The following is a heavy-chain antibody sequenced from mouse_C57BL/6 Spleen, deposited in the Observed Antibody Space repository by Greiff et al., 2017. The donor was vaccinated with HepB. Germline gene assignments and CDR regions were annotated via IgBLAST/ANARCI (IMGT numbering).Heavy chain of an antibody. CDR2: IYPGSGST. V-gene: IGHV1-55*01. J-gene: IGHJ1*03. CDR3: ARGGDGYYPWYFDV. D-gene: IGHD2-3*01. Sequence: VQLQQPGAELVKPGASVKMSCKASGYTFTSYWITWVKQRPGQGLEWIGDIYPGSGSTNYNEKFKSKATLTVDTSSSTAYMQLSSLTSEDSAVYYCARGGDGYYPWYFDVWGTGTTVTVSS. CDR1: GYTFTSYW.